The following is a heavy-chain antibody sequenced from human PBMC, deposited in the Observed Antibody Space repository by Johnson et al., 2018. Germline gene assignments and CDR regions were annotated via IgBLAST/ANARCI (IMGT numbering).Heavy chain of an antibody. J-gene: IGHJ1*01. V-gene: IGHV4-34*01. CDR3: ARGWYPRGY. D-gene: IGHD6-13*01. CDR1: GGSFSDYY. Sequence: QVQLQQWGAGLLKPSETXSLICDVSGGSFSDYYWSWIRQSPGKGLEWIGEIDHSGSTNHNPSLKSRVTISVDTSKNQCSLKLTSVTAADTAVYYCARGWYPRGYWGQGTLVTVSS. CDR2: IDHSGST.